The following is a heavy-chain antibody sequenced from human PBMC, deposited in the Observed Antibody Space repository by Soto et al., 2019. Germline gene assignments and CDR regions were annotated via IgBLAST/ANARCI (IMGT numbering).Heavy chain of an antibody. J-gene: IGHJ3*02. CDR3: ARQPPLTHDSCDI. CDR1: GYTFTSYG. V-gene: IGHV1-18*01. Sequence: QVQLVQSGAEVKKPGASVKVSCQASGYTFTSYGISWVRQAAGQGPEWMGWVSAYNGNTNYAQKLQGRVTMTTETSPSTAYKELRSLRSDDTAGYYCARQPPLTHDSCDIWGQGTMVTVSS. CDR2: VSAYNGNT.